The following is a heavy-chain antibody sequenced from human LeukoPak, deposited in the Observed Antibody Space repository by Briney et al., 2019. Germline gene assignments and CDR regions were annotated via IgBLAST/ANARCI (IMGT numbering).Heavy chain of an antibody. Sequence: GESLKISCKGSGYSFPNYWIAWVRQLPGQGLEWMGIICPGDSDTRYSPSFQGQVTISSDKSISTAYLRWTSLKASDTAMYYCGRQSSDGDYIAHWGQGTLVTVSS. V-gene: IGHV5-51*01. CDR1: GYSFPNYW. CDR3: GRQSSDGDYIAH. CDR2: ICPGDSDT. J-gene: IGHJ4*02. D-gene: IGHD4-17*01.